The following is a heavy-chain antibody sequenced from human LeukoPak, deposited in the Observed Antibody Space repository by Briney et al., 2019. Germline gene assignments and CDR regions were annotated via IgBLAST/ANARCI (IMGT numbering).Heavy chain of an antibody. J-gene: IGHJ5*02. D-gene: IGHD3-10*01. CDR2: IYYSGST. V-gene: IGHV4-59*08. CDR1: GGSISSYY. CDR3: ARYNYYGVYWFDP. Sequence: PSETLSLTCTVSGGSISSYYWSWIRQPPGKGLEWIGYIYYSGSTNYNPSLKSRVTISVDTSKNQFSLKLSSVTAADTAVYYCARYNYYGVYWFDPWGQGTLVTVSS.